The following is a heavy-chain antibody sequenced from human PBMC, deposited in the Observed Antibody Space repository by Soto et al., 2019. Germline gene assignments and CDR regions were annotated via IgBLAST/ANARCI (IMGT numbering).Heavy chain of an antibody. CDR2: INAGNGNT. CDR1: GYTFTSYA. CDR3: ARALIAAALFDY. J-gene: IGHJ4*02. Sequence: ASVKVSCKASGYTFTSYAMHWVRQAPGQRLEWMGWINAGNGNTKYSQKFQGRVTITRDTSASTAYMELSSLRSEDTAVYYCARALIAAALFDYWGQGTLVTVSS. D-gene: IGHD6-13*01. V-gene: IGHV1-3*01.